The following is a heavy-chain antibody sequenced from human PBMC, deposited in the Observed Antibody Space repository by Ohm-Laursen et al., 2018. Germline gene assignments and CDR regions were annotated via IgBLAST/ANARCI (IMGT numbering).Heavy chain of an antibody. CDR1: GYTFTTYY. CDR2: INPNSGGT. CDR3: ARELSGFGELSADS. J-gene: IGHJ4*02. Sequence: ASVKVSCKASGYTFTTYYMHWVRQAPGLGLEWMGWINPNSGGTNYAQKFQGRVTMTRDTSISTAYMELSSLRSDDTAVYYCARELSGFGELSADSWGQGTLVTVSS. D-gene: IGHD3-10*01. V-gene: IGHV1-2*02.